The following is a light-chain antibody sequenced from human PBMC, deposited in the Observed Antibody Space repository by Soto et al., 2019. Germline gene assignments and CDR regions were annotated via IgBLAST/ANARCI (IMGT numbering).Light chain of an antibody. CDR3: QQHINWPLT. J-gene: IGKJ4*01. V-gene: IGKV3-11*01. Sequence: EIVLTQSPSTLSLSAGERATLSWGASQSVSSYLAWYQQKPGQAPRLLIYEASNRATGIPARFSGSGSGADFNLTISSLETEDFALYYCQQHINWPLTFGGGTKVDIK. CDR1: QSVSSY. CDR2: EAS.